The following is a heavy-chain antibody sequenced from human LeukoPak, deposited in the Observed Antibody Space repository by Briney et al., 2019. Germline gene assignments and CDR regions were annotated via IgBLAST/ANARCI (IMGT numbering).Heavy chain of an antibody. Sequence: GGSLRLSCAASGFTFSSYAMHWVRQAPGKGLEWGAVISYDGSNKYYSDSVKGRFTISRDNSKNSLYLQMNSLRDEDTAVYYCTTSRRSRYGYRALEQPPTPVDWGQGTLVTVSS. D-gene: IGHD5-18*01. J-gene: IGHJ4*02. CDR2: ISYDGSNK. CDR1: GFTFSSYA. V-gene: IGHV3-30*04. CDR3: TTSRRSRYGYRALEQPPTPVD.